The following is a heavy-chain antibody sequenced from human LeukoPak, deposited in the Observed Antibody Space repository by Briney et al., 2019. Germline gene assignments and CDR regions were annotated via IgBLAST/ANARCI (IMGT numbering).Heavy chain of an antibody. V-gene: IGHV3-23*01. CDR1: GFTFSSYA. J-gene: IGHJ4*02. D-gene: IGHD6-13*01. Sequence: GGSLRLSCAASGFTFSSYAMSWVRQAPGKGLEWVSTMSDSGGSTDYADSVKGRFTISRDNSKNTLYLQMNSLRAEDTAVYYCAKDRHEWSSWRLFDYWGQGTLVTVHS. CDR2: MSDSGGST. CDR3: AKDRHEWSSWRLFDY.